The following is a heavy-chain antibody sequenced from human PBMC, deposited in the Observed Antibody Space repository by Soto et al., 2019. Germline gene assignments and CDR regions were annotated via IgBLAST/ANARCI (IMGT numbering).Heavy chain of an antibody. CDR1: GYTFTSYG. D-gene: IGHD3-9*01. J-gene: IGHJ4*02. CDR3: ARAMPTAGYINFDQ. V-gene: IGHV1-3*04. CDR2: INTGSSNT. Sequence: QVDLVQSGAEVKEPGASVRISCEASGYTFTSYGIHWVRQAPGQRLEWMGWINTGSSNTRYSPEFQARVTITRDTSASTAMMELNRLRSEDTAVYYCARAMPTAGYINFDQWGQGTLVTVSS.